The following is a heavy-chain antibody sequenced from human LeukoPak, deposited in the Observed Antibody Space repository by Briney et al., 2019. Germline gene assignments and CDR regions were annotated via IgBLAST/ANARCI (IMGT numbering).Heavy chain of an antibody. D-gene: IGHD6-19*01. Sequence: GGSLRLSCAASGFTFSSYGMHWVRRAPGKGLEWVAVISYDGSNKYYADSVKGRFTISRDNSKNTLYLQMNSLRAEDTAVYYCAKPPGYSSGWHAEYFQHWGQGTLVTVSS. CDR1: GFTFSSYG. V-gene: IGHV3-30*18. CDR3: AKPPGYSSGWHAEYFQH. CDR2: ISYDGSNK. J-gene: IGHJ1*01.